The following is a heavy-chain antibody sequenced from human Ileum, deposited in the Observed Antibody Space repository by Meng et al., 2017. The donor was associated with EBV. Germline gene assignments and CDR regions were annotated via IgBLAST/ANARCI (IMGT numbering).Heavy chain of an antibody. CDR3: AKGGQWDPLDS. J-gene: IGHJ4*02. V-gene: IGHV4-59*01. CDR2: FYEGTT. Sequence: QVQLKESGPGLVKPSGTLSLTCDVSGVSISGNYWSWIRQSPVKGLEWIGFFYEGTTNYNPSLKSRVTIAAGPANNQISLRLSSVTSADTAVYYCAKGGQWDPLDSWGRGILVTVSS. CDR1: GVSISGNY. D-gene: IGHD1-26*01.